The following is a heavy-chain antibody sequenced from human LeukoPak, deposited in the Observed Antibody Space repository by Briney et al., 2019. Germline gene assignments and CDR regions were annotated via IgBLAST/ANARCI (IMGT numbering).Heavy chain of an antibody. CDR1: GFPFSSYN. CDR3: AKEKYRGHSYGSGDY. J-gene: IGHJ4*02. Sequence: GGSLRLSCTASGFPFSSYNMNWVRQAPGKGLEWVSYISSGSSNKDYADSVKGRFTISRDNVKNSLYLQMNSLRDEDTAVYYCAKEKYRGHSYGSGDYWGQGTLLTVSS. D-gene: IGHD5-18*01. CDR2: ISSGSSNK. V-gene: IGHV3-48*02.